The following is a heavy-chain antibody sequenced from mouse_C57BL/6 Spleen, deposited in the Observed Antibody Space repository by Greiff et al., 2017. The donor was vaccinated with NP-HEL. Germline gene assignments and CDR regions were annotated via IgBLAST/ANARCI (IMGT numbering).Heavy chain of an antibody. CDR1: GYTFTSYW. D-gene: IGHD1-1*01. CDR3: ARGELRYPRYYAMDY. V-gene: IGHV1-52*01. J-gene: IGHJ4*01. CDR2: IDPSDSET. Sequence: QVQLQQPGAELVRPGSSVKLSCKASGYTFTSYWMHWVKQRPIQGLEWIGNIDPSDSETHYNQKFKDKATLTVDKSSSTAYMQLSSLTSEDSAVYYCARGELRYPRYYAMDYWGQGTSVTVSS.